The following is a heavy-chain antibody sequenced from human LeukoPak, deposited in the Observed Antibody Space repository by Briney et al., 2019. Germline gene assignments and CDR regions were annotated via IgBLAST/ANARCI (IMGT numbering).Heavy chain of an antibody. Sequence: GGPLRLSCAASGFVFGDYGMHWVRQAPGKGLEWVTMVRNDGSDKYYADSVKGRFTISRDNSKNTLYLQMNSLRPEDTAVYYCAKHYYGSGSQKYYLDYWGQGTLVTVSS. D-gene: IGHD3-10*01. CDR3: AKHYYGSGSQKYYLDY. J-gene: IGHJ4*02. CDR2: VRNDGSDK. V-gene: IGHV3-30*02. CDR1: GFVFGDYG.